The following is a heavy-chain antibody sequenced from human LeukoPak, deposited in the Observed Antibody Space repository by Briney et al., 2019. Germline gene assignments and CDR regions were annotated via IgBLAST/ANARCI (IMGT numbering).Heavy chain of an antibody. CDR2: IYYSGST. J-gene: IGHJ6*03. Sequence: SETLPLTCTVSGGSISSYYWSWIRQPPGKGLEWIGYIYYSGSTNYNPSLKSRVTISVDMSKNQFSLKLSSVTAADTAVYYCARTTEGGYTYDYFYYYYMDVWDKGTTVTISS. V-gene: IGHV4-59*01. CDR1: GGSISSYY. CDR3: ARTTEGGYTYDYFYYYYMDV. D-gene: IGHD5-18*01.